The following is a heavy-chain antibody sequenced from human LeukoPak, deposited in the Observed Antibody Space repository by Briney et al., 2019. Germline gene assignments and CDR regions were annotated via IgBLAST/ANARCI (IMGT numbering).Heavy chain of an antibody. J-gene: IGHJ4*02. Sequence: ASVTLSYKSSVYTFTSYGISWVRQAPGQGVEGMGWISAYNGNTNYAQKLQGRVTITTDPSTSTAYMELTSLRSDNTAVYYCARGRRYYDFWSGPVFDYWGQGTLVTVSS. D-gene: IGHD3-3*01. CDR2: ISAYNGNT. V-gene: IGHV1-18*04. CDR3: ARGRRYYDFWSGPVFDY. CDR1: VYTFTSYG.